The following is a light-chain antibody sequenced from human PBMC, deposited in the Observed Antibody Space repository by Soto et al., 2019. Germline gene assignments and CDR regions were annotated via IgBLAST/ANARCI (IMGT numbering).Light chain of an antibody. CDR2: GAS. Sequence: EIVLTQSPGTLSLSPGERATLSCRASQSVSSSYLVWYQQKPGQAPRLLIYGASSRATGIPDRFSGRGSGTDFTLTISRLEPEDFAVYYCQQYGRSSWTFGQGTKVEI. J-gene: IGKJ1*01. CDR3: QQYGRSSWT. V-gene: IGKV3-20*01. CDR1: QSVSSSY.